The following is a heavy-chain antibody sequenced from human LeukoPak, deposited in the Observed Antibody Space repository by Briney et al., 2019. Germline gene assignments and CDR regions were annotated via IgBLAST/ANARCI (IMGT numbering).Heavy chain of an antibody. Sequence: ASVKASCKASGYTFTSYDINWVRQATGQGLEWMGWMNPNSGNTGYAQKFQGRVTMTRNTSISTAYMELSSLRSEDTAVYYCARGPKWELLYYFDYWGQGTLVTVSS. V-gene: IGHV1-8*01. CDR2: MNPNSGNT. CDR1: GYTFTSYD. CDR3: ARGPKWELLYYFDY. J-gene: IGHJ4*02. D-gene: IGHD1-26*01.